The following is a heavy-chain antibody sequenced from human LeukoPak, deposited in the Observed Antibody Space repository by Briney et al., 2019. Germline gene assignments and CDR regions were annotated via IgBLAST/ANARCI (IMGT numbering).Heavy chain of an antibody. CDR2: ISAYNGNA. CDR3: ARLDYFSSPNAYYFDY. Sequence: GASVKVSCKASGYTFTNHGITWVRQAPGQGLEWMGWISAYNGNADYAQSFQGRVTMTTDTSTSTAYMELRSLRSDDTAVYYCARLDYFSSPNAYYFDYWGQGTLVTVSS. V-gene: IGHV1-18*01. CDR1: GYTFTNHG. D-gene: IGHD5-12*01. J-gene: IGHJ4*02.